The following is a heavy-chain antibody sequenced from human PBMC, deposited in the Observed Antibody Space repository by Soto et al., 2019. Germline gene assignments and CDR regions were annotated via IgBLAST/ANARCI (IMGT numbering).Heavy chain of an antibody. V-gene: IGHV3-48*01. CDR1: GFTFSSYS. CDR3: ASDEEKYYDFWSGLSERNYYYYMDV. D-gene: IGHD3-3*01. J-gene: IGHJ6*03. Sequence: GGSLRLSCAASGFTFSSYSMNWVRQAPGKGLEWVSYISSSSSTIYYADSVKGRFTISRDNAKNSLYLQMNSLRAEDTAVYYCASDEEKYYDFWSGLSERNYYYYMDVWGKGTTVTVSS. CDR2: ISSSSSTI.